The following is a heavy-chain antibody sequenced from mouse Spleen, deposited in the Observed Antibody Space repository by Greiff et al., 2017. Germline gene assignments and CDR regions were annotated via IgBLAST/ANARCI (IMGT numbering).Heavy chain of an antibody. D-gene: IGHD4-1*01. CDR2: ISSGGSYT. V-gene: IGHV5-9-1*01. Sequence: EVKLMESGGGLVKPGGSLKLSCAASGFTFSSYAMSWVRQTPEKRLEWVATISSGGSYTYYPDSVKGRFTISRDNAKNTLYLQMSSLRSEDTAMYYCARGGLGPFDYWGQGTTLTVSS. J-gene: IGHJ2*01. CDR3: ARGGLGPFDY. CDR1: GFTFSSYA.